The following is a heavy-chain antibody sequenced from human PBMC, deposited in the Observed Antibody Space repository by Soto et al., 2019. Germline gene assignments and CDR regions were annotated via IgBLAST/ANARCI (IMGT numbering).Heavy chain of an antibody. CDR2: IYYSGST. CDR3: ARPNIAFSNWFDP. CDR1: GGSISSSSYY. Sequence: QLQLQESGPGLVKPSETLSLTCTVSGGSISSSSYYWGWIRQPPGKGLEWIGSIYYSGSTYYNPSLKRRVTLPLDPARKQFSRKLSSVPAADTAVYYCARPNIAFSNWFDPWGQGTLVTVSS. D-gene: IGHD6-13*01. V-gene: IGHV4-39*01. J-gene: IGHJ5*02.